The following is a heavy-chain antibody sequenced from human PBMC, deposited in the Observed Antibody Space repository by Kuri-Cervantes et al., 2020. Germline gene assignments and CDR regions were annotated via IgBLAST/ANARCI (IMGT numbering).Heavy chain of an antibody. CDR1: GFTFSSYW. V-gene: IGHV3-71*01. D-gene: IGHD6-6*01. CDR2: IRSKAYGGTT. Sequence: GGSLRLSCAASGFTFSSYWMHWVRQAPGKGLEWVGLIRSKAYGGTTEYAASVKGRFTISRDDSKSIAYLQMNSLRAEDTAVYYCARDLQLGGFQSDYWGQGTLVTVSS. CDR3: ARDLQLGGFQSDY. J-gene: IGHJ4*02.